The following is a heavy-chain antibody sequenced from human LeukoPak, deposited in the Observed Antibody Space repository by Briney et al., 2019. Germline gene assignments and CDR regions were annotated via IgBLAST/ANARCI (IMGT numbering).Heavy chain of an antibody. Sequence: ASVKVSCKASGGTFSSYAISWVRQAPGQGLEWMGWISAYNGNTIYAQKLQGRVTTTTDTSTSTAYMELRSLRSDDTAVYYCARDSDYYYDSSGYYYSPFDYWGQGTLVTVSS. J-gene: IGHJ4*02. V-gene: IGHV1-18*01. CDR2: ISAYNGNT. CDR1: GGTFSSYA. D-gene: IGHD3-22*01. CDR3: ARDSDYYYDSSGYYYSPFDY.